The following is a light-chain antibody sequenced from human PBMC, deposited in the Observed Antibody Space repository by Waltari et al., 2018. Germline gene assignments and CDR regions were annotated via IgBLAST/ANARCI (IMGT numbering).Light chain of an antibody. Sequence: SYELTQPPSVSVSPGQTASITCSGDKLGDKYACWYQQKPGQAPILIIYQDNKPPSGIPARFSGSNAGSTATLTISGTQTMEESDYYCQAWDSNAAVFGGGTKLTVL. CDR3: QAWDSNAAV. V-gene: IGLV3-1*01. CDR1: KLGDKY. CDR2: QDN. J-gene: IGLJ2*01.